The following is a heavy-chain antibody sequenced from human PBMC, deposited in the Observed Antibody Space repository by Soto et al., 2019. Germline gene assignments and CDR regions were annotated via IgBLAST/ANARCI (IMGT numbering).Heavy chain of an antibody. D-gene: IGHD3-22*01. Sequence: QMQLVQSGPEVRRPGASVKVSCKASGFSFSRSAVHWVRQARGQRLEWIGWIVGFSGNTNYAQRVHQRLSFTRDLSTSTVYMELRSLTSDDPAVYFCAADNSGYLDSAFDIWGQGTAVIVSS. CDR3: AADNSGYLDSAFDI. V-gene: IGHV1-58*01. CDR1: GFSFSRSA. J-gene: IGHJ3*02. CDR2: IVGFSGNT.